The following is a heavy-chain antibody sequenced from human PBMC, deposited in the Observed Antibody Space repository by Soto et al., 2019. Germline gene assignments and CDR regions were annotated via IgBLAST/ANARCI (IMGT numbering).Heavy chain of an antibody. CDR3: ARYLNIAVAGASYYYYYGMDV. CDR1: GYTFTGYY. Sequence: ASVKVSCKASGYTFTGYYMHWVRQAPGQGLEWMGWINPNSGGTNYAQKFQGWVTMARDTSISTAYMELSRLRSDDTAVYYCARYLNIAVAGASYYYYYGMDVWGQGTTVTVSS. V-gene: IGHV1-2*04. CDR2: INPNSGGT. D-gene: IGHD6-19*01. J-gene: IGHJ6*02.